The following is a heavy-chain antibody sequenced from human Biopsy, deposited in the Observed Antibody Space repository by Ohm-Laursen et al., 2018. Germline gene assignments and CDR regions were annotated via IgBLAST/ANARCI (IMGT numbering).Heavy chain of an antibody. J-gene: IGHJ4*02. CDR2: ISYTGST. V-gene: IGHV4-39*01. CDR3: ALQSVAQMKNFDY. CDR1: GGFISSSSYY. Sequence: GTLSLTCAVSGGFISSSSYYWGWIRQPPGKGLEWIGSISYTGSTHDNPSLTSRVTISVDTSKNQFSLKLYSLTAADTAVYYCALQSVAQMKNFDYWGQGTLVTVSS. D-gene: IGHD6-19*01.